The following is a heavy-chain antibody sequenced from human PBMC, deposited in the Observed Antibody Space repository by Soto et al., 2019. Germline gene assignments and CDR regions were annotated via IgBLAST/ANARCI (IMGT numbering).Heavy chain of an antibody. Sequence: EVQLLESGGGLVKPGGSLRLSCAASGFNFGSYAMSWVRQAPGKGLEWVSGISGSGGSPYYPDSVQGRFTISKDKSNDTLYLQLTSLRAEDSAVYYCAKGMETRYRAAFDSWGQGNLVTVSS. D-gene: IGHD5-12*01. CDR2: ISGSGGSP. J-gene: IGHJ4*02. CDR3: AKGMETRYRAAFDS. CDR1: GFNFGSYA. V-gene: IGHV3-23*01.